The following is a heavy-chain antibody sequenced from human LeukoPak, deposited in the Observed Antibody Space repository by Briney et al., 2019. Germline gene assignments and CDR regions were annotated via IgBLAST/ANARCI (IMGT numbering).Heavy chain of an antibody. D-gene: IGHD6-19*01. CDR2: MWSDGIRK. Sequence: GGSLRLSCAMSGFTFSYYGIHWVREAPGKGLEWVAVMWSDGIRKYYTDSVKGRFTVSRDTSKNTQYLEMSSLRVEDTAVYYCTRDADTSGHYDIFDIWGQGTMVTVSS. J-gene: IGHJ3*02. CDR1: GFTFSYYG. V-gene: IGHV3-33*01. CDR3: TRDADTSGHYDIFDI.